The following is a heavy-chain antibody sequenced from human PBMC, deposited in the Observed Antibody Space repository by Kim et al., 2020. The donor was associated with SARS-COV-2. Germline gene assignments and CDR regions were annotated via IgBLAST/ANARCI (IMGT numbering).Heavy chain of an antibody. D-gene: IGHD3-10*01. CDR3: AKDRHPTYDSGSPIYYFDY. J-gene: IGHJ4*02. V-gene: IGHV3-23*01. Sequence: GRFTISRDNSKNTLFLQMNSLGAEDTAVYYCAKDRHPTYDSGSPIYYFDYWGQGTLVTVSS.